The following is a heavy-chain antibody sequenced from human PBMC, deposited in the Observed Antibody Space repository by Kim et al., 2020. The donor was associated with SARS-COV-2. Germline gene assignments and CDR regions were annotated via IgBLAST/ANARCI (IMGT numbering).Heavy chain of an antibody. Sequence: GGSLRLSCAASGFTFSSYWMHWVRQTPGKGLVWVSRISTDGSTTTYADSVKGRFTISRDNAKNTLYLQMNSLRAEDTAVYYCVRASYCSGGSCYTGFDQWGQGTLVTVSS. CDR3: VRASYCSGGSCYTGFDQ. CDR2: ISTDGSTT. J-gene: IGHJ4*02. D-gene: IGHD2-15*01. CDR1: GFTFSSYW. V-gene: IGHV3-74*01.